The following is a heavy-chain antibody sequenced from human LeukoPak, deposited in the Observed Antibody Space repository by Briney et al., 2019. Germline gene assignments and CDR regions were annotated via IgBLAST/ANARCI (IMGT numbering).Heavy chain of an antibody. J-gene: IGHJ4*02. V-gene: IGHV3-30*02. Sequence: GGSLRLSCAASGFTFSSYGMHWVRQAPGKGLEWVAFIRYDGSNKYYADSVKGRFTISRDNSKNTLYLQMNSLRAEDTAVYYCAKDSDFWSGYLDYWGQGTLVTVSP. CDR3: AKDSDFWSGYLDY. CDR1: GFTFSSYG. D-gene: IGHD3-3*01. CDR2: IRYDGSNK.